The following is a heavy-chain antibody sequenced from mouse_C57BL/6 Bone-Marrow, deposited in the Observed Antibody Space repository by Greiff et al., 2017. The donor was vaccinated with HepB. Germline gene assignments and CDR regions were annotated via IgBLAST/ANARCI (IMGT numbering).Heavy chain of an antibody. V-gene: IGHV1-64*01. J-gene: IGHJ3*01. D-gene: IGHD2-12*01. CDR1: GYTFTSYW. CDR2: IHPNSGST. Sequence: VQLQQPGAELVKPGASVKLSCKASGYTFTSYWMHWVKQRPGQGLEWIGKIHPNSGSTNYNEKFKNKATLTVDKSSSTAYMKLSSLTSEDSAVYYCARERSYLFAYWGQGTLVTVSA. CDR3: ARERSYLFAY.